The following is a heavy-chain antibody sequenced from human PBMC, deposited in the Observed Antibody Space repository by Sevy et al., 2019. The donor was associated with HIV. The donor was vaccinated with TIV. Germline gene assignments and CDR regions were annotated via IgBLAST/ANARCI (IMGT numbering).Heavy chain of an antibody. CDR3: TTEAVDCSTTTCSLAMDV. V-gene: IGHV3-15*01. J-gene: IGHJ6*02. CDR1: GFTFSNVW. CDR2: IKSKIDGGTI. Sequence: GGSLRLSCAASGFTFSNVWMSWVRQAPGKGLEWVGRIKSKIDGGTIDYAAPVKVRFTISRDDSKNTLYLQMNSLKTEDTAMYYCTTEAVDCSTTTCSLAMDVWGQGTTVTVSS. D-gene: IGHD2-2*01.